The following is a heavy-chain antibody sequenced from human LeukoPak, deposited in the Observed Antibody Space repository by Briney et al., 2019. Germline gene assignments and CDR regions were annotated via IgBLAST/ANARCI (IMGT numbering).Heavy chain of an antibody. J-gene: IGHJ5*02. CDR2: IAGGGGST. D-gene: IGHD2-21*02. CDR1: GFTFSISA. V-gene: IGHV3-23*01. Sequence: GGSLRLSCAASGFTFSISAMTWVRQAPGKGLEWVSLIAGGGGSTYYAESVTGRFTVPRDNSKNTLYLQMNSVRAEDTAIYYCAKKNIDSGDLCFDPWGQGTLVTVSS. CDR3: AKKNIDSGDLCFDP.